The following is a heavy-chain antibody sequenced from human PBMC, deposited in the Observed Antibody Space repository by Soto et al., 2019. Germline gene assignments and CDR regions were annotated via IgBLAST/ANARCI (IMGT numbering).Heavy chain of an antibody. Sequence: SDTLSVTWTVSGGSISRSSYYWGWLRQPPGKGLEWIGSIYYSGSTYYNPSLKSRVTISVDTSKNQFSLKLSSVTAADTAVYYCARRLYYDSSGFEGGGMDVWGQGTTVTVSS. J-gene: IGHJ6*02. CDR1: GGSISRSSYY. CDR2: IYYSGST. V-gene: IGHV4-39*01. CDR3: ARRLYYDSSGFEGGGMDV. D-gene: IGHD3-22*01.